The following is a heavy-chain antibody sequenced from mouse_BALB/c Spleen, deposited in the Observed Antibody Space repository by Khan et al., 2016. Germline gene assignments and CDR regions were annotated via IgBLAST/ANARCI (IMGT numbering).Heavy chain of an antibody. V-gene: IGHV6-6*02. Sequence: EVKLEESGGGLVQPGGSMKLSCVASGFTFSNYWMNWVRQSPEKGLEWVAEISLKSNNYATHYAESVKGRFTIPRDDSQITVNLQINNLRAEDTGIYYGTGWDGYFNYWGQGTTLPGSS. CDR2: ISLKSNNYAT. D-gene: IGHD4-1*01. CDR3: TGWDGYFNY. J-gene: IGHJ2*01. CDR1: GFTFSNYW.